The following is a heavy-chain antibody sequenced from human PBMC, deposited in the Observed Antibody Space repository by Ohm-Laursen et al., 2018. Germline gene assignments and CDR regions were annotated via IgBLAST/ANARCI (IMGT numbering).Heavy chain of an antibody. CDR2: IYTSGNT. J-gene: IGHJ4*02. CDR1: GGSISSYY. D-gene: IGHD2-2*01. V-gene: IGHV4-4*07. Sequence: SETLSLTCTVSGGSISSYYWSWIRQPAGKGLEWIGRIYTSGNTNYNPSLKSRVTMSVDTSKNQFSLKLSSVTAADTAVYYCARDGLGCSSTNCYQYYFDYWGQGTLVTVSS. CDR3: ARDGLGCSSTNCYQYYFDY.